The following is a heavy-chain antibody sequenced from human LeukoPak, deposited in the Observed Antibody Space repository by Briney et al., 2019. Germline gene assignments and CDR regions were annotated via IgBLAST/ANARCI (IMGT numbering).Heavy chain of an antibody. J-gene: IGHJ6*03. V-gene: IGHV3-74*01. D-gene: IGHD4-23*01. CDR3: AKAPMSYGGNSGYYYYYYMDV. CDR1: GIIFSNYW. CDR2: INRDGSST. Sequence: GRSLRLSCAASGIIFSNYWMHWVRQAPGKGVVWVSRINRDGSSTSYADSVKGRFTISRDNSKNTLYLQMNSLRAEDTAVYYCAKAPMSYGGNSGYYYYYYMDVWGKGTTVTVSS.